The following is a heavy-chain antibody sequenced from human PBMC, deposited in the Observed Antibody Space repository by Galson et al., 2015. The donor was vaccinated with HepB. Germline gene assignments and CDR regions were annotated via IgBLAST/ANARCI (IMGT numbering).Heavy chain of an antibody. CDR2: VNPISGGA. CDR1: GYTFTESY. V-gene: IGHV1-2*05. D-gene: IGHD3-9*01. CDR3: TRELPLGCFES. Sequence: SVKVSCKATGYTFTESYIHWVRQAPGQGLEWMGRVNPISGGANYAQRFQGRVTMTRDASLSTAYMELNGLQSADTGSYYCTRELPLGCFESWGQGTLVIVSS. J-gene: IGHJ4*02.